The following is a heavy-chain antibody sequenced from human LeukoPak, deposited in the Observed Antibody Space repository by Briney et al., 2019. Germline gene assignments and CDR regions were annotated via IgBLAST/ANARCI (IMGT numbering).Heavy chain of an antibody. J-gene: IGHJ4*02. CDR2: ISNNGGSS. D-gene: IGHD4-17*01. V-gene: IGHV3-64*04. CDR3: ARDKYGDQYYFDY. CDR1: GFTFSAYA. Sequence: PGGSLRLSCSASGFTFSAYAMYWVRQAPGKGLEYVSGISNNGGSSFYADSVKGRFTISRDNARNSLYLQMNSLRAEDTAVYYCARDKYGDQYYFDYWGQGTLVTVSS.